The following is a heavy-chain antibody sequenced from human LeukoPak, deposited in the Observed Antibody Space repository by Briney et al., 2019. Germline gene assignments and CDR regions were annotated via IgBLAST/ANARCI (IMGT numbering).Heavy chain of an antibody. Sequence: ASVKVSCKASGYTFTSYYMHWVRQAPGQGLEWMGIIDPSGGSASYAQKFQGRVTMTRDMSTSTVYMELSSLRSEDTAVYYCVSSGWPRIGDYFDYWGQGTLVTVSS. CDR2: IDPSGGSA. CDR3: VSSGWPRIGDYFDY. V-gene: IGHV1-46*01. J-gene: IGHJ4*02. D-gene: IGHD6-19*01. CDR1: GYTFTSYY.